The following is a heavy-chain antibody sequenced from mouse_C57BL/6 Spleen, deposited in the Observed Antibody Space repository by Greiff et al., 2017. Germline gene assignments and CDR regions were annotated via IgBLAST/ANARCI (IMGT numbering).Heavy chain of an antibody. V-gene: IGHV1-4*01. CDR1: GYTFTSYT. CDR3: AIDDYDGVDY. J-gene: IGHJ2*01. Sequence: VQLQQSGAELARPGASVKMSCKASGYTFTSYTMHWVKQRPGQGLEWIGYINPSSGYTKYNQKFKDKAKLTAGKSSSTAYMKLSSLTSEDSAVYYCAIDDYDGVDYWGQGTTLTFSS. CDR2: INPSSGYT. D-gene: IGHD2-4*01.